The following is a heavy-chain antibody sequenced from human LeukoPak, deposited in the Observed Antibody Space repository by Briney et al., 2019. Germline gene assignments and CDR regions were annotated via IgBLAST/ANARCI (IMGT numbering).Heavy chain of an antibody. CDR2: IYYSGST. D-gene: IGHD6-6*01. Sequence: PSETPSLTCTVSGVSFSSYYWTWIRQPPGKGLEWIGDIYYSGSTNYNPSLKSRVTMSLDTSKNQFSLKLTSVTAADTAVYYCATGGSSSSVDYWGQGTLVTVSS. J-gene: IGHJ4*02. CDR3: ATGGSSSSVDY. CDR1: GVSFSSYY. V-gene: IGHV4-59*01.